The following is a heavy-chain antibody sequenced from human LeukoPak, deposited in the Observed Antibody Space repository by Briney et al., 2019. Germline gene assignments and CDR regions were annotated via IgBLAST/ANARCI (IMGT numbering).Heavy chain of an antibody. V-gene: IGHV4-39*07. CDR3: ARELRETGYDRRPYFDY. Sequence: TPSETLSLTCTVSGGPISSSSYYWGWIRQPPGKGLEWIGSIYYSGSTYYNPSLKSRVTISVDTSKNQFSLKLSSVTAADTAVYYCARELRETGYDRRPYFDYWGQGTLVTVSS. CDR2: IYYSGST. CDR1: GGPISSSSYY. J-gene: IGHJ4*02. D-gene: IGHD5-12*01.